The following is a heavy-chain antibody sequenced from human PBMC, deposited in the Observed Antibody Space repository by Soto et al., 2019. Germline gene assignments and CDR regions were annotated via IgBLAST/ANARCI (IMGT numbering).Heavy chain of an antibody. Sequence: SETLSLTCAVSGGSISSGGYSGSWIREPPGKGLEWIGYIYHSGSTYYNPSLKSRVTISVDRSKNQFSLKLSSVTAADTAVYYCARAHYDILTRMAYNWFDPWGQGTLVT. D-gene: IGHD3-9*01. CDR2: IYHSGST. V-gene: IGHV4-30-2*01. CDR1: GGSISSGGYS. CDR3: ARAHYDILTRMAYNWFDP. J-gene: IGHJ5*02.